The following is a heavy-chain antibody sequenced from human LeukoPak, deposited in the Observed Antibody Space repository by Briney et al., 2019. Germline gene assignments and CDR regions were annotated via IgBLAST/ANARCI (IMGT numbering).Heavy chain of an antibody. J-gene: IGHJ4*02. CDR2: IYHSGST. D-gene: IGHD3-10*01. Sequence: PSQTLSLTCAVSGGSISSGGYSWSWIRQPPGKGLEWIGYIYHSGSTYYNPSLKSRVTISVDRSKNQFSLKLSSVTAADTAVYYCARGVVTGSLNFDYWGQGTLVTVSS. CDR3: ARGVVTGSLNFDY. CDR1: GGSISSGGYS. V-gene: IGHV4-30-2*01.